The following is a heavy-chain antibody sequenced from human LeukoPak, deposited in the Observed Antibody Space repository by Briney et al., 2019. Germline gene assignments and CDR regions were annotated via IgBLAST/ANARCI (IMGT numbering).Heavy chain of an antibody. D-gene: IGHD5-18*01. CDR1: GGSFSGYY. Sequence: SETLSLTCAVYGGSFSGYYWSWIRQPPGKGLEWIGEIDHSGSTNYNPSLKSRVTISVDRSKNQFSLKLSSVTAADTAVYYCARDTGYSYGSWGQGTLVTVSS. J-gene: IGHJ4*02. CDR3: ARDTGYSYGS. V-gene: IGHV4-34*01. CDR2: IDHSGST.